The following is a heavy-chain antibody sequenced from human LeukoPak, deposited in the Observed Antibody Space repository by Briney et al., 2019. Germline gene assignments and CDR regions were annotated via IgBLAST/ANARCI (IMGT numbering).Heavy chain of an antibody. CDR3: ASSSRGYCSGGSCYRYYMDV. V-gene: IGHV4-59*01. CDR2: IYYSGST. D-gene: IGHD2-15*01. J-gene: IGHJ6*03. Sequence: SETLFLTCTVSGGSISSYYWSWIRQPPGKGLEWIGYIYYSGSTNYNPSLKSRVTISVDTSKNRFSLKLSSVTAADTAVYYCASSSRGYCSGGSCYRYYMDVWGKGTTVTVSS. CDR1: GGSISSYY.